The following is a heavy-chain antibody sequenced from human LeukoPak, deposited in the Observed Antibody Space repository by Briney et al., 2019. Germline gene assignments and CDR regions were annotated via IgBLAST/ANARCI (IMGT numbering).Heavy chain of an antibody. Sequence: KPGGSLRLSCAASGFTFSSYSMNWVRQAPGKGLEWVSSISSSSNYIYYAASVKGRFTISRDNAKNSLYLQMNSLRAGDTAVYYCARIRQIRFGESDYWGQGTLVTVSS. CDR3: ARIRQIRFGESDY. J-gene: IGHJ4*02. V-gene: IGHV3-21*01. CDR2: ISSSSNYI. CDR1: GFTFSSYS. D-gene: IGHD3-10*01.